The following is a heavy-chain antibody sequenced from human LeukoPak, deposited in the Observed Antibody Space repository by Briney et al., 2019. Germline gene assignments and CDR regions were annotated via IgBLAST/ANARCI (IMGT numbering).Heavy chain of an antibody. V-gene: IGHV3-30*03. CDR1: GFTFSSYG. CDR2: ISYDRSNK. J-gene: IGHJ4*02. D-gene: IGHD2-15*01. CDR3: AREACSGSCHSDYFDY. Sequence: GGSLRLSCAASGFTFSSYGMHWVRQAPGKGLEWVAVISYDRSNKYYADSVKGRFTISRDNSKNTLYLQVNSLRAEDTAVYSCAREACSGSCHSDYFDYWGLGTLVTVSS.